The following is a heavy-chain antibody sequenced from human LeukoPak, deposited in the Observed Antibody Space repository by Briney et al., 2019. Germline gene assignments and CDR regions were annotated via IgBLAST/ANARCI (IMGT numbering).Heavy chain of an antibody. CDR2: ISSSSNYI. J-gene: IGHJ6*02. V-gene: IGHV3-21*01. CDR3: ARDRLPGAYYYYGMDV. CDR1: GFTFSSYS. Sequence: GGSLRLSCAASGFTFSSYSMNWVRQAPGKGLEWVSSISSSSNYIYYADSVKGRFTISRDNAKNSLYLQMNSLRAEDTAVYYCARDRLPGAYYYYGMDVWGQGTTVTVSS. D-gene: IGHD6-6*01.